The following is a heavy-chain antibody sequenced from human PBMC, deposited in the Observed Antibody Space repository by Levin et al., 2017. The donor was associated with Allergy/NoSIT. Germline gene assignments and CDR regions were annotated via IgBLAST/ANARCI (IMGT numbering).Heavy chain of an antibody. Sequence: HTGGSLRLSCAASGFTFTSYTMTWVRQAPGRGLEWVSTLRYSGDTTHYADSVKGRFTISRDGSRDTLFLQMNSLRPEDTAVYYCAKGVSSGSPYRAFDMWGQGTMVTVSS. J-gene: IGHJ3*02. D-gene: IGHD1-26*01. CDR2: LRYSGDTT. CDR1: GFTFTSYT. CDR3: AKGVSSGSPYRAFDM. V-gene: IGHV3-23*01.